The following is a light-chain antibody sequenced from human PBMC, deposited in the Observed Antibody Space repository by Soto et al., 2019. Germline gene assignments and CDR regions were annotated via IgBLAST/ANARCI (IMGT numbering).Light chain of an antibody. J-gene: IGKJ2*01. CDR2: GAS. V-gene: IGKV3-20*01. Sequence: EIVLTQSPGTLSLSPGDTVALSCTASQSVSSSYLAWYQQRPGQAPRLLIYGASSRATGIPDRFSGSGSETDFTHTISRLEPEDFAFYYCQQYGSSTTTFGQGTKLEVK. CDR3: QQYGSSTTT. CDR1: QSVSSSY.